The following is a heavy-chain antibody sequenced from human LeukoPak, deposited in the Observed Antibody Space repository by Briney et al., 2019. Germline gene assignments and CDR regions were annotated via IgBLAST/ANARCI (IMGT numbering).Heavy chain of an antibody. CDR1: GFTFSSYE. J-gene: IGHJ4*02. V-gene: IGHV3-48*03. Sequence: GGSLRLSCAASGFTFSSYEMNWVRQAPGKGLEWVSYISSSGDAIYYADSVKGRFTISRDNAKKSVYLEMNSLRAEDTAVYYCARDYYDSSGLDYWGQGTLVTVSS. CDR2: ISSSGDAI. D-gene: IGHD3-22*01. CDR3: ARDYYDSSGLDY.